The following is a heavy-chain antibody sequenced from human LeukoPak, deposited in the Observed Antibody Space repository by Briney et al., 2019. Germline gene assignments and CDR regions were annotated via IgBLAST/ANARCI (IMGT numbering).Heavy chain of an antibody. D-gene: IGHD6-19*01. CDR1: GFTFSSYW. J-gene: IGHJ4*02. CDR2: IKQDGSEK. V-gene: IGHV3-7*01. CDR3: ARDKLGGSMAGSNFDY. Sequence: PGGSLRLSCAASGFTFSSYWMSWVRQAPGKGPEWVANIKQDGSEKNYVDSEKGRFTISRDNAKKSLYLQMNSLRAEDTAVYYCARDKLGGSMAGSNFDYWGQGTLVTVSS.